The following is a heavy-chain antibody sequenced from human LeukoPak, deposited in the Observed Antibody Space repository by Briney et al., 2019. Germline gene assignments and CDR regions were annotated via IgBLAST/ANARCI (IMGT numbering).Heavy chain of an antibody. D-gene: IGHD6-13*01. CDR2: INPNSGGT. CDR3: ARGGGIAAAGDWFDP. CDR1: GYTFTGYY. V-gene: IGHV1-2*02. J-gene: IGHJ5*02. Sequence: ASVKVSCKASGYTFTGYYMHWVRQAPGQGLEWMGWINPNSGGTNYAQKFQGRVTMTRDTSISTAYMELSRLRSDDTAVYYCARGGGIAAAGDWFDPWGQGTLVTISS.